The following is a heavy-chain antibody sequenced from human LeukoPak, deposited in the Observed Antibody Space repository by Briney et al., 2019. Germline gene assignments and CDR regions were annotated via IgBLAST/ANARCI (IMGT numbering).Heavy chain of an antibody. J-gene: IGHJ4*02. Sequence: ASVKVSCKASGYTFTGYYMHWVRQAPGQGLEWMGWMNPNSGNTGYAQKFQGRVTMTRNTSISTAYMELSSLRSEDTAVYYCARTDLTGIDYWGQGTLVTVSS. CDR3: ARTDLTGIDY. CDR2: MNPNSGNT. CDR1: GYTFTGYY. V-gene: IGHV1-8*02.